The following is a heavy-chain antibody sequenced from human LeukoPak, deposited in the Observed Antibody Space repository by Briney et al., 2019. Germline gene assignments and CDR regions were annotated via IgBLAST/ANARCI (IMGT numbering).Heavy chain of an antibody. J-gene: IGHJ6*02. CDR3: ARPQSGVYYYYGMDV. V-gene: IGHV1-18*01. Sequence: ASVKVSCKASGYTFTSYGISWVRQAPGQELEWMGWISACNGNTNYAQKLQGRVTMTTDTSTSTAYMELRSLRSDDTAVYYCARPQSGVYYYYGMDVWGQGTTVTVSS. CDR1: GYTFTSYG. CDR2: ISACNGNT. D-gene: IGHD3-10*01.